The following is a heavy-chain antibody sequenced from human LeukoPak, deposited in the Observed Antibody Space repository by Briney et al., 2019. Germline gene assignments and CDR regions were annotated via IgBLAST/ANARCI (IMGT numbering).Heavy chain of an antibody. CDR2: IYSDNT. J-gene: IGHJ4*02. D-gene: IGHD4/OR15-4a*01. V-gene: IGHV3-53*01. CDR1: GFTVSSNS. CDR3: ARRAGAYSHPYDY. Sequence: WGSLRLSCTVSGFTVSSNSMSWVRQAPGKGLEWVSFIYSDNTYYSDPVKGRFTISRDNSKNTLYLQMNSLRAEDTAVYYCARRAGAYSHPYDYWGQGTLVTVSS.